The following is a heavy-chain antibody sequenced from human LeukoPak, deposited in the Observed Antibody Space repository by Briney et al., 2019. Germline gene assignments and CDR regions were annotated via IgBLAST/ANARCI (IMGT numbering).Heavy chain of an antibody. V-gene: IGHV1-2*02. CDR3: ARGGKMTTVTTASWGQLDYYYYYMDV. CDR2: INPNSGGT. Sequence: GASVKVSCKASGYTFTGYYMHWVRQAPGQGLEWMGWINPNSGGTNYAQKFQGRVTMTRDTSISTAYMELSRLRSDDTAVYYCARGGKMTTVTTASWGQLDYYYYYMDVWGKGTTVTVSS. CDR1: GYTFTGYY. D-gene: IGHD4-17*01. J-gene: IGHJ6*03.